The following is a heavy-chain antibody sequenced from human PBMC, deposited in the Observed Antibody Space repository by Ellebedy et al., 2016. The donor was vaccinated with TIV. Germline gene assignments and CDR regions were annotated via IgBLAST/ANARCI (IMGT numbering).Heavy chain of an antibody. J-gene: IGHJ4*02. CDR2: IWHDGSGK. D-gene: IGHD1-26*01. CDR3: ARSYQWELLSADDDAFDY. V-gene: IGHV3-33*01. CDR1: GFTFSSYG. Sequence: GESLKISCAASGFTFSSYGMHWVRQAPRKGLEWVAVIWHDGSGKYYADSVKGRFTISRDNSKNTLYLQMNSLRAEDTAVYYCARSYQWELLSADDDAFDYWGQGTLVTVSS.